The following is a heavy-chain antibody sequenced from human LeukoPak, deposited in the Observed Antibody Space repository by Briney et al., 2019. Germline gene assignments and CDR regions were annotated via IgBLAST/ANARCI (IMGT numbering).Heavy chain of an antibody. Sequence: GGSLRLSCAASGFTFRNYAMHWVRQAPGKGLGWVAVISYDGSNKYYADSVKGRFTISRDNSKNTLYLQMNSLRAEDTAVYYCARALIVVVPAAIRNYFDYWGQGTLVTVSS. CDR3: ARALIVVVPAAIRNYFDY. CDR1: GFTFRNYA. D-gene: IGHD2-2*02. V-gene: IGHV3-30-3*01. CDR2: ISYDGSNK. J-gene: IGHJ4*02.